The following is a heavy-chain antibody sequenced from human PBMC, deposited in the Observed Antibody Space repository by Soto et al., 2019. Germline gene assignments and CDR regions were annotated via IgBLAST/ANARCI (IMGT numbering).Heavy chain of an antibody. Sequence: QVQLVQSGAEVKKPGSSVKVSCKASGGTFSNYAISWVRQAPGQGLEWMGGIIPIFGTANYAQKFQGRVTLTADVTMSTAYMELSRLRSEDTAVYYCAQTLGLAVAGPGRFDLWGRGTLVTVSS. CDR2: IIPIFGTA. CDR1: GGTFSNYA. J-gene: IGHJ2*01. CDR3: AQTLGLAVAGPGRFDL. D-gene: IGHD6-19*01. V-gene: IGHV1-69*12.